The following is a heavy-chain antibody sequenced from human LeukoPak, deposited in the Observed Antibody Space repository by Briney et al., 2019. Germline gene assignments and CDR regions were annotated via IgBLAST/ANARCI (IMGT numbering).Heavy chain of an antibody. CDR2: INHSGST. CDR1: GGSFSGYY. V-gene: IGHV4-34*01. Sequence: PPETLSLTCAVYGGSFSGYYWSWIRQPPGKGLEWIGEINHSGSTNYNPSLKSRVTISVDTSKNQFSLKLSSVTAADTAAYYCARHPLELLWFGESNFGFDPWGQGTLVTVSS. D-gene: IGHD3-10*01. CDR3: ARHPLELLWFGESNFGFDP. J-gene: IGHJ5*02.